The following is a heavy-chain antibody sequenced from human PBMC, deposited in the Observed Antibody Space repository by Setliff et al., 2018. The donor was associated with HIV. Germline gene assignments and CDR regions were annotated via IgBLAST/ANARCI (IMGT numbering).Heavy chain of an antibody. V-gene: IGHV3-23*01. CDR2: ISGSGGST. Sequence: GGSLRLSCAASGFIFSSYAMSWVRQAPGKGLEWVSAISGSGGSTYYADSVKGRFTISRDNSKNTLYLQMNSLRAEDTAVYYCAKGRYSSGANYYYYYMDVWGKGTTVTVSS. CDR3: AKGRYSSGANYYYYYMDV. CDR1: GFIFSSYA. J-gene: IGHJ6*03. D-gene: IGHD6-19*01.